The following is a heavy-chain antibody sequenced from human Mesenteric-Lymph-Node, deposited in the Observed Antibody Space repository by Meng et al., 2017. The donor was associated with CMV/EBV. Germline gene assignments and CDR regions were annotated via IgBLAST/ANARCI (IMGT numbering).Heavy chain of an antibody. Sequence: ASVKVSCKASIDTFSSLAFAWVRQAPGEGLEWMGYISVYNGNTFYAQKFQGRLTLTTDTSTSTAYMELRSLTSDDTAVYYCAGGLRLELLDYWGQGTLVTVSS. CDR3: AGGLRLELLDY. CDR1: IDTFSSLA. J-gene: IGHJ4*02. V-gene: IGHV1-18*01. CDR2: ISVYNGNT. D-gene: IGHD1-7*01.